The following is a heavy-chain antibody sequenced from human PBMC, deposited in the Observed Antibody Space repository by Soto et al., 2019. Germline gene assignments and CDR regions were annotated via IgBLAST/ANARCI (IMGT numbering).Heavy chain of an antibody. Sequence: LCGGSISSYYWSWIRQPPGKGLEWIGYIYYSGSTNYNPSLKSRVTISVDTSKNQFSLKLSSVTAADTAVYYCARSYRRYCSGGSCYSYYYYYMEVWGKGTTVTVSS. J-gene: IGHJ6*03. CDR3: ARSYRRYCSGGSCYSYYYYYMEV. D-gene: IGHD2-15*01. CDR2: IYYSGST. V-gene: IGHV4-59*01. CDR1: GGSISSYY.